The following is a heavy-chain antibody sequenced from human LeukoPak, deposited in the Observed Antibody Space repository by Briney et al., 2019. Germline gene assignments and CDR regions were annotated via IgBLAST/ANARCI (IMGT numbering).Heavy chain of an antibody. CDR2: ISGSGGST. CDR3: ARAHSSGWSLGNWFDP. D-gene: IGHD6-19*01. V-gene: IGHV3-23*01. Sequence: GGSLRLSCAASGFTFSSYAMSWVRQAPGKGLEWVSAISGSGGSTYYADSVKGRFTISRDNSKNTLYLQMNSLRAEDTAVYYCARAHSSGWSLGNWFDPWGQGTLVTVSS. J-gene: IGHJ5*02. CDR1: GFTFSSYA.